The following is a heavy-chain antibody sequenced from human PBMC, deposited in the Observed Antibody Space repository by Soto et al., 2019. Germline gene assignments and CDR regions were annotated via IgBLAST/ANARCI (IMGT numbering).Heavy chain of an antibody. V-gene: IGHV1-3*01. CDR2: INAGNGNT. Sequence: ASVKVSCKASGYTFTSYAMHWVRQAPGQRLEWMGWINAGNGNTKYSQKFQGRVTITRDTSASTAYMELSSLRSEDTAVYYCARGSGSYYYYYYMDVWGKGTTLTVSS. CDR3: ARGSGSYYYYYYMDV. J-gene: IGHJ6*03. CDR1: GYTFTSYA.